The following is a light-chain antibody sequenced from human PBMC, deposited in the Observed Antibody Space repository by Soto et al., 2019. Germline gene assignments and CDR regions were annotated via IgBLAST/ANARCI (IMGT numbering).Light chain of an antibody. J-gene: IGKJ2*01. Sequence: IEMTQSPSSVSASVGDRITITCRASQGISSRLAWYQQKPGKAPNLLIYSASTLQSGVPYRFSGSGSGTDFTLTISSLQAEDVAVYYCQQYYSTPETFGQGTKVQIK. V-gene: IGKV1-12*01. CDR1: QGISSR. CDR2: SAS. CDR3: QQYYSTPET.